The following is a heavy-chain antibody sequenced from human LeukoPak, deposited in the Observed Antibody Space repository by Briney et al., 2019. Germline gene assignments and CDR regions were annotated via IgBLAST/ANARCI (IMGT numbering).Heavy chain of an antibody. J-gene: IGHJ4*02. CDR3: ATGYSRTWYYFDY. CDR2: IYHSGST. Sequence: SETLSLTCTVSGDSISSYYWSWIRQPPGKGLEWIGYIYHSGSTNYNPSLKCRVTISADTSKDQFSLKLASVTAADTAVYYCATGYSRTWYYFDYWGQGTLVTVSS. CDR1: GDSISSYY. D-gene: IGHD6-13*01. V-gene: IGHV4-59*01.